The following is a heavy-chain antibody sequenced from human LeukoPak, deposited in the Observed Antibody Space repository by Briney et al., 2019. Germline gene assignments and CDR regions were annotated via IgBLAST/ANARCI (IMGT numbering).Heavy chain of an antibody. CDR2: GGSGGST. J-gene: IGHJ6*03. CDR3: AKMRGQYYHSYYMDA. CDR1: GFIFSSYA. V-gene: IGHV3-23*01. Sequence: GGSLRLSCAASGFIFSSYAMSWVRQAPGKGLEWVSYGGSGGSTYYADSVKGRFTVSRDNSKSTLYLQMSSLTAEDTAVYYCAKMRGQYYHSYYMDAWGKGTTVTVSS.